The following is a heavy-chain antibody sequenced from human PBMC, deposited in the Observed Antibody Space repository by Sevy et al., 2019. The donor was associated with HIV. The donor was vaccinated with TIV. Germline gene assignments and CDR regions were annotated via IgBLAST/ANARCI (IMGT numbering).Heavy chain of an antibody. CDR1: GFTFSSFW. V-gene: IGHV3-7*03. J-gene: IGHJ4*02. CDR3: ARRYFDL. Sequence: GGSLRLSCKASGFTFSSFWMQWVRQAPGKGLEWVANIRQDGSETYYGGSVKGRFTISRDNAKNALYLQMEGLRAEYTAVYYCARRYFDLWGQGTLVTVSS. CDR2: IRQDGSET.